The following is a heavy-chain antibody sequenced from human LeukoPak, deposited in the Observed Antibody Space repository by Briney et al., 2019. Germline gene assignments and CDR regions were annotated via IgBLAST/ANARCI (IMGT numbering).Heavy chain of an antibody. CDR1: GYTFASYG. Sequence: ASVKVSCKASGYTFASYGISWVRQAPGQGLEWMGWINAGNGNTKYSQKFQGRVTITRDTSASTAYMELSSLRSEDTAVYYCARERTMVRGIDAFDIWGQGTMVTVSS. CDR2: INAGNGNT. V-gene: IGHV1-3*01. CDR3: ARERTMVRGIDAFDI. J-gene: IGHJ3*02. D-gene: IGHD3-10*01.